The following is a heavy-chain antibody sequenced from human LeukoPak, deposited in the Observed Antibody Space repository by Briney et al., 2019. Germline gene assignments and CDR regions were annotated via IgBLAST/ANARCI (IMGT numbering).Heavy chain of an antibody. J-gene: IGHJ4*02. CDR3: ARATGGYSGSYKKGHPFDY. CDR1: GGTFSSYA. CDR2: IIPIFGTA. Sequence: GASVKVSCKASGGTFSSYATSWVRQAPGQGLEWMGGIIPIFGTANYAQKFQGRVTITADESTSTAYMELSSLRSEDTAVYYCARATGGYSGSYKKGHPFDYWGQGTLVTVSS. V-gene: IGHV1-69*13. D-gene: IGHD1-26*01.